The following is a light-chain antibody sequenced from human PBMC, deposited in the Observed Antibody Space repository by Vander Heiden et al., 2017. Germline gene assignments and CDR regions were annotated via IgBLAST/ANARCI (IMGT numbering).Light chain of an antibody. J-gene: IGKJ2*01. Sequence: DIKKTQSPSSLSASVGDSVTITCRSSQSISNYVNWYQQKPGKAPKLLIYAGSTLQSGVPSRFSGSGSGTDFTLTVTGLPSEDFACYYFQRIHYHPLYIFCHRPNLEIK. CDR2: AGS. CDR3: QRIHYHPLYI. V-gene: IGKV1-39*01. CDR1: QSISNY.